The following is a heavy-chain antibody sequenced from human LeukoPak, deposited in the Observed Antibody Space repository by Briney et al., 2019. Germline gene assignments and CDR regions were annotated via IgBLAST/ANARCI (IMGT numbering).Heavy chain of an antibody. Sequence: PGGSLRLSCAASGFTFSSYAMSWVRQAPGKGLEWVSAISGSGGSTYYADSVKGRFTISRDNSKNTLYLQMNSLRAEDTAVYYCARGYSYGYDYFDYWGQGTLVTVSS. V-gene: IGHV3-23*01. J-gene: IGHJ4*02. D-gene: IGHD5-18*01. CDR2: ISGSGGST. CDR1: GFTFSSYA. CDR3: ARGYSYGYDYFDY.